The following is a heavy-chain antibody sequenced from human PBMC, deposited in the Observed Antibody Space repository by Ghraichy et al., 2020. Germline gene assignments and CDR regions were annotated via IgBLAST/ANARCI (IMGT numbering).Heavy chain of an antibody. V-gene: IGHV4-30-2*01. CDR2: IYHSGST. J-gene: IGHJ4*02. CDR3: ARGSRYGNPFDY. Sequence: SETLSLTCAVSGGSISSGGYSWSWIRQPPGKGLEWIGYIYHSGSTYYNPSLKSRVTISVDRSKNQFSLKLSSVTAADTAVYYCARGSRYGNPFDYWGQGTLVTVSS. CDR1: GGSISSGGYS. D-gene: IGHD6-13*01.